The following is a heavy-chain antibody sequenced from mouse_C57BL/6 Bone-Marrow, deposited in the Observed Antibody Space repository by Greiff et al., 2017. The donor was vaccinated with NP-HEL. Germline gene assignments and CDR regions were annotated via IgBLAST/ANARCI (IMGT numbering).Heavy chain of an antibody. J-gene: IGHJ1*03. D-gene: IGHD1-2*01. V-gene: IGHV1-55*01. Sequence: VQLQQSGAELVKPGASVKMSCKASGYTFTSYWITWVKQRPGQGLEWIGDIYPGSGSTNYNEKFKSKATLTVDTSSSTAYMQLSSLTSEDSAVYDCASGYGWYFDVWGTGTTVTVSS. CDR1: GYTFTSYW. CDR2: IYPGSGST. CDR3: ASGYGWYFDV.